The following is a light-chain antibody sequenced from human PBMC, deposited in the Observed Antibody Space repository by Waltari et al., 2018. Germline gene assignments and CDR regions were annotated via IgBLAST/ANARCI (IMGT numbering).Light chain of an antibody. CDR1: QVISSW. Sequence: DIQMTQSPSSVSASVGDRVTITRRASQVISSWLAWYQKKPGKAPKLLIYAASSLQSGVPSRFSGSGSGTDFTLTISSLQPEDFATYYCQQANSFPPGFGQGTKVEIK. CDR2: AAS. V-gene: IGKV1-12*01. CDR3: QQANSFPPG. J-gene: IGKJ1*01.